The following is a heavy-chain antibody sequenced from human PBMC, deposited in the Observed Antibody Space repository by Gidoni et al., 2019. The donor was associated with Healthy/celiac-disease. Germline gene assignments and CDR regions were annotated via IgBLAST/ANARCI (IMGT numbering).Heavy chain of an antibody. V-gene: IGHV3-30*18. CDR1: GFTFSSSG. CDR2: ISYDGSNK. Sequence: QVQLVESGGGVVQPGRSLRLPCAASGFTFSSSGMHWVRQAPGKGLEWVAVISYDGSNKYYADSVKGRFTISRDNSKNTLYLQMNSLRAEDTAVYYCAKPSYLAARHYYYGMDVWGQGTTVTVSS. D-gene: IGHD6-6*01. J-gene: IGHJ6*02. CDR3: AKPSYLAARHYYYGMDV.